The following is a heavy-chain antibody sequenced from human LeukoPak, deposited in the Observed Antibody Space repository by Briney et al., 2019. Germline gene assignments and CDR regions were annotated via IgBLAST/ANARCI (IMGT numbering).Heavy chain of an antibody. J-gene: IGHJ4*02. CDR3: ASPNSSGYYHPFYFDY. V-gene: IGHV1-3*01. CDR2: INAGNGNT. D-gene: IGHD3-22*01. Sequence: ASVKVSCKASGYTFTSYAMHWVRQAPGQRLEWMGWINAGNGNTKYSQKFQGRVTITRDTSASTAYMELSSLRSEDTAVYYCASPNSSGYYHPFYFDYWGQGTLVTVSS. CDR1: GYTFTSYA.